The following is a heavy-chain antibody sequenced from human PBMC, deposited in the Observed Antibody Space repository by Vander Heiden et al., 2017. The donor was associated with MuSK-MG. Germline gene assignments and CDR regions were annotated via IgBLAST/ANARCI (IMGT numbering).Heavy chain of an antibody. CDR3: ARGVPRGFNDVHRWRFDP. J-gene: IGHJ5*02. CDR1: GGSMSRGDYC. Sequence: QVQLQESGPGLVKPSQTLSLTCTVSGGSMSRGDYCWSWVRQHPRKGLEWIGNIYDTGNTFYNPSLQSRVTLSLDTSKNQFSLKLRFVTAADTAVYYCARGVPRGFNDVHRWRFDPWGQGILVTVSS. CDR2: IYDTGNT. V-gene: IGHV4-31*03. D-gene: IGHD2-8*01.